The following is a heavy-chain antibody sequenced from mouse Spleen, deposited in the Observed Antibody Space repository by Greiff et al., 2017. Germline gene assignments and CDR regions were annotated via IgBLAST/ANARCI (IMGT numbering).Heavy chain of an antibody. CDR3: ARRDAMDY. CDR2: INPSSGYT. Sequence: VKLQQSGAELAKPGASVKLSCKASGYKFTNYWMHWVKQRPGQGLEWIGYINPSSGYTKYNQKFNDKATLTADKSSSTSYMQLTSLTYEDSAVYYCARRDAMDYWGQGTSVTVSS. CDR1: GYKFTNYW. V-gene: IGHV1-7*01. J-gene: IGHJ4*01.